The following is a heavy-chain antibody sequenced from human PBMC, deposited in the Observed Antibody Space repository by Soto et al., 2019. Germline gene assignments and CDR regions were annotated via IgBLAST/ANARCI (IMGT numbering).Heavy chain of an antibody. Sequence: EVQLVESGGGLVQPGGSLRLSCAASGFSFSTYEMNWVRQAPGKGLEWVSYISKNGIDIYYADSVKGRFTISRDNANNSLFLQMNSPTAEDTAVYYCAPRKSGSFNIGALDIWGQGTMVTVSS. CDR2: ISKNGIDI. D-gene: IGHD3-10*01. CDR3: APRKSGSFNIGALDI. CDR1: GFSFSTYE. V-gene: IGHV3-48*03. J-gene: IGHJ3*02.